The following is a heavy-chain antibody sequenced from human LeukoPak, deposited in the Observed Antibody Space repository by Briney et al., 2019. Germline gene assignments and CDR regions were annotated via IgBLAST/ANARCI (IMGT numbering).Heavy chain of an antibody. V-gene: IGHV3-7*01. CDR3: ARDRLINSWSTDRFDY. D-gene: IGHD6-13*01. Sequence: PGGSLRLSCAACRFTFSNYWMTWVRQAPGKGLEWVANINQDGSEKNYVGSVKGRFTISRDNAENSLYLQMNSLRAEDTAIYYCARDRLINSWSTDRFDYWGQGALVTVSS. J-gene: IGHJ4*02. CDR2: INQDGSEK. CDR1: RFTFSNYW.